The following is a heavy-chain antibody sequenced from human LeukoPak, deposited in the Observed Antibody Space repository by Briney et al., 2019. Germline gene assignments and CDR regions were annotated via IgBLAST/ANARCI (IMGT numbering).Heavy chain of an antibody. D-gene: IGHD6-19*01. Sequence: PGGSLRLSCAASGFTFSNAWMSWVRQAPGKGLEWVGRIKSKTDGGTTDYAAPVKGRFTISRDDSKNTLYLQMNSLKTEDTAVYYCAKDNRYSSGWYTHDYWGQGTLVTVSS. J-gene: IGHJ4*02. V-gene: IGHV3-15*01. CDR1: GFTFSNAW. CDR2: IKSKTDGGTT. CDR3: AKDNRYSSGWYTHDY.